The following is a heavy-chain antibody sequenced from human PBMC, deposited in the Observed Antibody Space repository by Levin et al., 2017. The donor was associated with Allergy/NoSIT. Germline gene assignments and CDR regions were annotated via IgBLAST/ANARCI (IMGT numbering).Heavy chain of an antibody. CDR1: GFTFSSYD. Sequence: GESLKISCAASGFTFSSYDMHWVRQATGKGLEWVSAIGTAGDTYYPGSVKGRFTISRENAKNSLYLQMNSLRAGDTAVYYCARVAAAGTSNYYYMDVWGKGTTVTVSS. D-gene: IGHD6-13*01. J-gene: IGHJ6*03. CDR3: ARVAAAGTSNYYYMDV. CDR2: IGTAGDT. V-gene: IGHV3-13*04.